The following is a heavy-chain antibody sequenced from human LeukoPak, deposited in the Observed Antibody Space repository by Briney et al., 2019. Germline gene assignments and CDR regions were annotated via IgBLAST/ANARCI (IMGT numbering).Heavy chain of an antibody. V-gene: IGHV4-61*02. CDR1: GGSISSGSYY. CDR2: IYTSGST. Sequence: PSETLSLTCTVSGGSISSGSYYWSWIRQPAGKGLEWIGRIYTSGSTNYNPSLKSRVTISVDTSKNQFSLKLSSVTAADTAVYYCARSTYYYGSGRENWFDPWGQGTLVTVSS. J-gene: IGHJ5*02. D-gene: IGHD3-10*01. CDR3: ARSTYYYGSGRENWFDP.